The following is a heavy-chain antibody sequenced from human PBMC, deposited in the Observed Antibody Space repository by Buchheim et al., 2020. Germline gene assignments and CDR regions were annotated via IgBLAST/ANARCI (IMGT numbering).Heavy chain of an antibody. Sequence: QVQLVESGGGVVQPGRSLRLSCAASGFTFSSYGMHWVRQAPGKGLEWVAVISYDGSNKYYADSVKGRFTISRDNSKNTLYLQMNSLRAEDTAVYYCAKDQLRYVDWFPNYGMDVWGQGTT. V-gene: IGHV3-30*18. CDR2: ISYDGSNK. CDR3: AKDQLRYVDWFPNYGMDV. D-gene: IGHD3-9*01. CDR1: GFTFSSYG. J-gene: IGHJ6*02.